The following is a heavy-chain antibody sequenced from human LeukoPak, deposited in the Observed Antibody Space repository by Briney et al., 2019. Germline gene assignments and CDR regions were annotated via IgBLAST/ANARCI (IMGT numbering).Heavy chain of an antibody. CDR2: FDPEDGET. J-gene: IGHJ4*02. CDR3: ATDISFWSGYYR. D-gene: IGHD3-3*01. CDR1: GYTLTELS. Sequence: XASVXVSCRVSGYTLTELSMHWVRQAPGKGLEWMGGFDPEDGETIYAQKFQGRVTMTEDTSTDTAYMELSSLRSEDTAVYYCATDISFWSGYYRWGQGTLVTVSS. V-gene: IGHV1-24*01.